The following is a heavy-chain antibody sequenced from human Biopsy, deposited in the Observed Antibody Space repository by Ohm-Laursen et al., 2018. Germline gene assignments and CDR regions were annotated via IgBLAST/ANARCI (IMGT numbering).Heavy chain of an antibody. CDR1: DDSIRNFY. D-gene: IGHD3-3*01. CDR2: ASYSGYT. V-gene: IGHV4-59*08. CDR3: ARLGNFWNAEDGLDL. J-gene: IGHJ3*01. Sequence: SETLSLTCTVSDDSIRNFYWTWIRQPPGQGLEWIGHASYSGYTNYNPSLKSRVTISVDTSKNHFSLNLRFVTAADTAVYSCARLGNFWNAEDGLDLWGLGTMVTVSS.